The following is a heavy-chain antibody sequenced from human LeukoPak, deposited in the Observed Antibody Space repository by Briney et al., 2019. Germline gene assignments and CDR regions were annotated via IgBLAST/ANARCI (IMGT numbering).Heavy chain of an antibody. CDR1: GFTFSSYA. Sequence: GGSLRLSCAASGFTFSSYAMNWVRQAPGKGLEWVSGISGGGTTYYADSVKGRFTISRDNSENTLYLQMNSLRAEDTAVYYCAKLPSLYGDYVPYYFDYWGQGTLVTVSS. CDR2: ISGGGTT. D-gene: IGHD4-17*01. J-gene: IGHJ4*02. CDR3: AKLPSLYGDYVPYYFDY. V-gene: IGHV3-23*01.